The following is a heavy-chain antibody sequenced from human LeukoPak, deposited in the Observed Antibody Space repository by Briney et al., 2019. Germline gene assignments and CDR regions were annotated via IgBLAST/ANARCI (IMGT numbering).Heavy chain of an antibody. CDR1: GFTFSSYA. CDR2: IKSDGTST. CDR3: ARLGDTATSGY. J-gene: IGHJ4*02. Sequence: GGSLRLSCAASGFTFSSYAMSWVRQVPGKGLVWVSRIKSDGTSTTYADSVKGRFTISRDNAKNTLYLQMNSLRVEDTAVYYCARLGDTATSGYWGQGTLVTVSS. D-gene: IGHD3-16*01. V-gene: IGHV3-74*01.